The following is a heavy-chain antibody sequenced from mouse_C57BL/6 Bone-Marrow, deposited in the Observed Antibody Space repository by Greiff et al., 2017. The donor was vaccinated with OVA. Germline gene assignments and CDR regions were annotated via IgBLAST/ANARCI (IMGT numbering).Heavy chain of an antibody. V-gene: IGHV1-55*01. CDR1: GYTFTSYW. CDR3: ARGYYYGSSQFAY. D-gene: IGHD1-1*01. J-gene: IGHJ3*01. Sequence: QVQLQQPGAELVKPGASVKMSCKASGYTFTSYWITWVKQRPGQGLEWIGDIYPGSGSTNYNEKFKSKATLTVDTSSSTAYMQLSSLTSADSAVYYGARGYYYGSSQFAYWGQGTLVTVSA. CDR2: IYPGSGST.